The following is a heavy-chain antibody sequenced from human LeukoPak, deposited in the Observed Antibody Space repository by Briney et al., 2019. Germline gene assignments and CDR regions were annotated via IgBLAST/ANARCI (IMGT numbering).Heavy chain of an antibody. J-gene: IGHJ3*02. D-gene: IGHD6-25*01. CDR1: GFTFSSYS. CDR2: ISSSSSYI. CDR3: ARDSGHAFDI. V-gene: IGHV3-21*01. Sequence: PGGSLRLSCAASGFTFSSYSMNWVRQAPGKGLEWVSSISSSSSYIYYADSVKGRFTISRDNAKNSLYLQMDSLRAEDTAVYYCARDSGHAFDIWGQGTMVTVSS.